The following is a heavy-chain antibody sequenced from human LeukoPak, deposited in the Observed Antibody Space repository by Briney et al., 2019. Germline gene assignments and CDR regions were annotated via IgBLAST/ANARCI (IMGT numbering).Heavy chain of an antibody. CDR3: ARDKIVGATVLDY. CDR1: GFTFNSYA. D-gene: IGHD1-26*01. V-gene: IGHV3-23*01. Sequence: GGSLRLSCAAFGFTFNSYAMSWVRQAPGKGLEWVSVISGSGDDTYYADSVKGRFTISRDNAKNSLYLQMNSPRAEDTAVYYCARDKIVGATVLDYWGQGSLVTVSS. CDR2: ISGSGDDT. J-gene: IGHJ4*02.